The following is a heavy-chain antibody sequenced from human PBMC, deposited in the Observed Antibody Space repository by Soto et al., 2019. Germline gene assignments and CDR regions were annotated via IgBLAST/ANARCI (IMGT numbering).Heavy chain of an antibody. D-gene: IGHD3-3*01. V-gene: IGHV1-69*01. CDR3: ARSAITLFGVVSIPPHYYSEMDV. CDR2: IIPIFGIG. Sequence: QVQLVQSGAEVKKPGSSVKVSCKASGGTFNRYAISWVRQAPGQGLEWMGGIIPIFGIGNDAQRFQGSVTITADESTGTEYMELSSLRSEDTGVYYCARSAITLFGVVSIPPHYYSEMDVWGQGTTVTVSS. CDR1: GGTFNRYA. J-gene: IGHJ6*02.